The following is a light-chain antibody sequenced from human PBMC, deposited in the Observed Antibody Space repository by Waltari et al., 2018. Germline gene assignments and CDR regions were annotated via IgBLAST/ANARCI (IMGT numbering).Light chain of an antibody. J-gene: IGKJ3*01. CDR3: QQYDGSPIFT. V-gene: IGKV3-20*01. Sequence: EIVLTQSPGTLSLSPGERATLSCRASQPVDSSYLAWYQQKPGQAPRLLIYGTSIRATGFPDRFSGSGSGTDFTLTISRLEPEDFAVYYCQQYDGSPIFTFGPGTKVDVK. CDR1: QPVDSSY. CDR2: GTS.